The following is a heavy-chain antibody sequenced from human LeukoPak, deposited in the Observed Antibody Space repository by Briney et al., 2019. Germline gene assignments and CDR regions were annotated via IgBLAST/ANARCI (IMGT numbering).Heavy chain of an antibody. J-gene: IGHJ6*02. CDR3: ARDEGIAVLGYYYYYGMDV. CDR2: IWYDGSNK. V-gene: IGHV3-33*01. D-gene: IGHD6-19*01. Sequence: GGSLRLSCAASGFTFSSYGMHWVRQAPGKGLEWVAVIWYDGSNKYYAGSVKGRFTISRDDSKNTLYLQMNSLRAEDTAVYYCARDEGIAVLGYYYYYGMDVWGQGTTVTVSS. CDR1: GFTFSSYG.